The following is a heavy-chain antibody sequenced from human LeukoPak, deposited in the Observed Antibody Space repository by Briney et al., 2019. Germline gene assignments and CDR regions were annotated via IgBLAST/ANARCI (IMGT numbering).Heavy chain of an antibody. J-gene: IGHJ5*02. V-gene: IGHV4-34*01. CDR2: INHSGST. D-gene: IGHD1-26*01. CDR1: GGSFRGYY. Sequence: KTSETLSLTCVVYGGSFRGYYWSWIRHPPGKGLEWIGEINHSGSTNYNPSLKSRVTISVDTSKNQFSLKLSSVTAADTAVYYCARGWGTSRYYPGPFDPWGQGTLVTVSS. CDR3: ARGWGTSRYYPGPFDP.